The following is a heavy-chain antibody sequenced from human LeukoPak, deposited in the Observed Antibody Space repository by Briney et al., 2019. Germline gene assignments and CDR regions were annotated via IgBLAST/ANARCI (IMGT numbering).Heavy chain of an antibody. J-gene: IGHJ4*02. V-gene: IGHV4-61*02. Sequence: KSSQTLSLTCTVSGDSIDNSQWTWIRQSAGKGLEWIGRIYSSGITNYNPSLKSRVTISVDTSKNQFSLKLSSVTAADTAVYYCARVSSRSYFDYWGQGTLVTVSS. CDR2: IYSSGIT. CDR3: ARVSSRSYFDY. D-gene: IGHD6-6*01. CDR1: GDSIDNSQ.